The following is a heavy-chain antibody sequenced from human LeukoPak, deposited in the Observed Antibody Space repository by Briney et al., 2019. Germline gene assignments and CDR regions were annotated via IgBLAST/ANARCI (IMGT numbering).Heavy chain of an antibody. Sequence: AGASLRLSCAASGFTFSSYAMSWVRQAPGKGLEWVSAISGSGGSTYYADSVKGRFTISRDNSKNTPYLQMNSLRAEDTAVYYCAKGQTLAVAGMIYWGQGTLVTVSS. CDR3: AKGQTLAVAGMIY. V-gene: IGHV3-23*01. D-gene: IGHD6-19*01. J-gene: IGHJ4*02. CDR1: GFTFSSYA. CDR2: ISGSGGST.